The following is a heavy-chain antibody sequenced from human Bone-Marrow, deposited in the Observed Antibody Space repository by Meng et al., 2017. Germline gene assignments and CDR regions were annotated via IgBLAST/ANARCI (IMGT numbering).Heavy chain of an antibody. J-gene: IGHJ4*02. D-gene: IGHD5-24*01. V-gene: IGHV1-46*01. CDR2: INTSGGSP. CDR3: VSDCTAGYTNSSDY. Sequence: VQREEVVAGVRQRGALATVSCTPSGSTSTSYYMTWVRWASGQRPEWMGIINTSGGSPSYVQKYHGSVTMPRDTSMSTVYMELSSLLSYVTAVYNCVSDCTAGYTNSSDYWGQGTLVTASS. CDR1: GSTSTSYY.